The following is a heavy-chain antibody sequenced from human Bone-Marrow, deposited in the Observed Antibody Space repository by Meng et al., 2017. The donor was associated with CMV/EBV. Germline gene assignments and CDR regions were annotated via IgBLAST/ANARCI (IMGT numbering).Heavy chain of an antibody. Sequence: ASVKVSCKASGYTFPGYYMDGVRQAPGQGLEWMGWINPNSGGTNYAQKFQGRVTMTRDTSISKAYMELSRLRSDDTAVYYCARDPDYGGLPTMGLFDPWGQGTLVTVSS. J-gene: IGHJ5*02. CDR3: ARDPDYGGLPTMGLFDP. D-gene: IGHD4-23*01. CDR2: INPNSGGT. V-gene: IGHV1-2*02. CDR1: GYTFPGYY.